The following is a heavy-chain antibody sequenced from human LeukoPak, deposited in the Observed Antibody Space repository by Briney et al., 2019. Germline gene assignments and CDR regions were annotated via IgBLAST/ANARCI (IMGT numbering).Heavy chain of an antibody. J-gene: IGHJ4*02. CDR1: GFTFSNAW. D-gene: IGHD4-17*01. CDR3: TSFPSTVTTDY. CDR2: IKSKTHGETT. V-gene: IGHV3-15*01. Sequence: GGSLRLSCAASGFTFSNAWMSWVRRAPGKGLEWVGRIKSKTHGETTDYAAPVKGRFTISRDDSKNTLYLQMDSLRTEDTAVYYCTSFPSTVTTDYWGQGTLVTVSS.